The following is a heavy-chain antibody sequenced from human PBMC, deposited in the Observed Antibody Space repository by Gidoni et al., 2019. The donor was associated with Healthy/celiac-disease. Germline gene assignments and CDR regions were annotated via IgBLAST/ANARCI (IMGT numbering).Heavy chain of an antibody. V-gene: IGHV3-33*01. Sequence: QVQLVESGGGVVQPGRSLRLSCAASGFTFSSYGMHWVRQAPGKGLEWVAVIWYDGSNKYYADSVKGRFTISRDNSKNTLYLQMNSLRAEDTAVYYCARDQPWFGESTISDAFDIWGQGTMVTVSS. D-gene: IGHD3-10*01. J-gene: IGHJ3*02. CDR3: ARDQPWFGESTISDAFDI. CDR2: IWYDGSNK. CDR1: GFTFSSYG.